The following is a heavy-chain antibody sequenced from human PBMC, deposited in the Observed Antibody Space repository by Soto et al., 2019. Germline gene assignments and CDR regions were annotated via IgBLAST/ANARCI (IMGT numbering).Heavy chain of an antibody. CDR1: GGSISSYY. CDR2: IYYSGST. J-gene: IGHJ4*02. D-gene: IGHD3-9*01. CDR3: ARDPGRRYFDWLGFDY. Sequence: SETLSLTCTVSGGSISSYYWSWIRQPPGKGLEWIGYIYYSGSTNYNPSLKSRVTISVDTSKNQFSLKLSSVTAADTAVYYCARDPGRRYFDWLGFDYWGQGTLVTVSS. V-gene: IGHV4-59*01.